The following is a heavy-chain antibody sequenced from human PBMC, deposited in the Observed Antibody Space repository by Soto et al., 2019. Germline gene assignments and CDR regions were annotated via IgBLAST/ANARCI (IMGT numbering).Heavy chain of an antibody. J-gene: IGHJ4*02. CDR3: ARAPFPSTAMGRAPSDY. Sequence: QVQLVESGGGVVQPGRSLRLSCAASGFIFSSYAMHWVRQAPGKGLEWVAVISYDGSSEYYADSVKGRFTISRDNSKNTLYLQMNSLRAEDTAVYYCARAPFPSTAMGRAPSDYWGQGTLVTVSS. D-gene: IGHD5-18*01. V-gene: IGHV3-30-3*01. CDR1: GFIFSSYA. CDR2: ISYDGSSE.